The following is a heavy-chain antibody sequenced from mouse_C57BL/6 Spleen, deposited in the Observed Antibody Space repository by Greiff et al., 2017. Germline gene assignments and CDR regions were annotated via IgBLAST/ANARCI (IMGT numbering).Heavy chain of an antibody. CDR3: ARGIYYYGSSGYFDV. J-gene: IGHJ1*03. CDR2: IDPSDSYT. V-gene: IGHV1-69*01. D-gene: IGHD1-1*01. CDR1: GYTFTSYW. Sequence: QVQLQQSGAELVMPGASVKLSCKASGYTFTSYWMHWVKQRPGQGLEWIGEIDPSDSYTNYNQKFKGKSTLTVDKSSSTAYMQLSSLTSEDSAVYYCARGIYYYGSSGYFDVWGTGTTVTVSS.